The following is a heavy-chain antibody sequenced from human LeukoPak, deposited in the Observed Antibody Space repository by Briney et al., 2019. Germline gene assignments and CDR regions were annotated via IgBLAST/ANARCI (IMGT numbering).Heavy chain of an antibody. CDR2: IYYSGST. J-gene: IGHJ4*02. CDR3: ARQRLGGFDY. V-gene: IGHV4-39*01. Sequence: SETLSLTCSVSGDSISSSSYYWGWIGQPPGKGLEWIGSIYYSGSTYYNLSLKSRVTISVDTSKNQFSLKVSSVTAADTAVYYCARQRLGGFDYWGQGTLVTVSS. CDR1: GDSISSSSYY.